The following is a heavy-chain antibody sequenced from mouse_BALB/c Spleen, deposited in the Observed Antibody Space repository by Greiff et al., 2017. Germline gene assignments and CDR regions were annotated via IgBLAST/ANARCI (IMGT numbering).Heavy chain of an antibody. J-gene: IGHJ4*01. D-gene: IGHD2-3*01. V-gene: IGHV2-9*02. CDR1: GFSLTSYG. CDR2: IWAGGST. CDR3: ARDGGLLRGYYAMDY. Sequence: VKVVESGPGLVAPSQSLSITCTVSGFSLTSYGVHWVRQPPGKGLEWLGVIWAGGSTNYNSALMSRLSISKDNSKSQVFLKMNSLQTDDTAMYYCARDGGLLRGYYAMDYRGQGTSVTVSS.